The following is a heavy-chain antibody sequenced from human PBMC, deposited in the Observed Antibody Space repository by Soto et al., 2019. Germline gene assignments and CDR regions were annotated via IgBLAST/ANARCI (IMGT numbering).Heavy chain of an antibody. V-gene: IGHV1-69*01. D-gene: IGHD2-15*01. CDR3: ARYGFTRIFGNLNTTDSFDI. J-gene: IGHJ3*02. CDR2: IIPIFGTA. Sequence: QVQLVQSGAEVKKPGSSVKVSCKASGGTFSSYAISWVRQAPGQGLEWMGGIIPIFGTANYAQKFQGRDTITADESKNTAYRVLSSLRSEDTGVYYCARYGFTRIFGNLNTTDSFDIWGQGTMVTVSS. CDR1: GGTFSSYA.